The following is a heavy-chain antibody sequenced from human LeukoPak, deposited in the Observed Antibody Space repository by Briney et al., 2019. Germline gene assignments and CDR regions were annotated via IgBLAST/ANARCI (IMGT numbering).Heavy chain of an antibody. CDR1: GGSFRGYY. Sequence: KPSETLSLTCAVYGGSFRGYYWSWIRQPPGKGLEWIGEINHSGSTNYNPSLKSRVTISVDTSKNQFSLKLSSVTAADTAVYYCARGRAARYYYYYTDVWGKGTTVTVSS. D-gene: IGHD6-6*01. CDR2: INHSGST. V-gene: IGHV4-34*01. J-gene: IGHJ6*03. CDR3: ARGRAARYYYYYTDV.